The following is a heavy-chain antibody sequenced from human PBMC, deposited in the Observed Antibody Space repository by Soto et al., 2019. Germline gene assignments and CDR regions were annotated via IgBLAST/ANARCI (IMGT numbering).Heavy chain of an antibody. D-gene: IGHD5-12*01. CDR1: GGSFIGYY. Sequence: SETLSLTCGVYGGSFIGYYCSWIRQPPGKGLEWIGEINHSGSTNYNPSLKSRVTISVDTTKNQFSLKLSSVTAEDTAVYYCARDPSIVATMGSIYYYYGMDVWGQGTTVTVSS. V-gene: IGHV4-34*01. CDR3: ARDPSIVATMGSIYYYYGMDV. J-gene: IGHJ6*02. CDR2: INHSGST.